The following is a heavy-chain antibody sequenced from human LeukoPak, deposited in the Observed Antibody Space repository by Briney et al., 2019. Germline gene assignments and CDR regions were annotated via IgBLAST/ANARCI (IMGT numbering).Heavy chain of an antibody. Sequence: ASVKVSCKASGYTFTGYYMHWVRQAPGQGLEWMGWINPNSGGTNYAQKFQGRVTMTRDTSISTAYMELSRLRSDDTAVYYCARGVVGATSWFDPWGQGTLVTVSS. CDR3: ARGVVGATSWFDP. V-gene: IGHV1-2*02. CDR1: GYTFTGYY. J-gene: IGHJ5*02. CDR2: INPNSGGT. D-gene: IGHD1-26*01.